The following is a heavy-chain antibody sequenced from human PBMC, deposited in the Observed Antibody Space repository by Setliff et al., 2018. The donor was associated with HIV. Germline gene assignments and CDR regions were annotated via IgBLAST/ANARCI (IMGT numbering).Heavy chain of an antibody. CDR2: IHYSGSI. Sequence: SETLSLTCTVSGVSTSSTSHYWGWIRHHPGKGLEWIGYIHYSGSIYYNPSLKSRVTISVDTSKNQFSLKLSSVTAADTAVYYCARVCPPVRYNFWSGYYPKAGYFDYWGQGALVTVSS. CDR3: ARVCPPVRYNFWSGYYPKAGYFDY. V-gene: IGHV4-31*03. CDR1: GVSTSSTSHY. J-gene: IGHJ4*02. D-gene: IGHD3-3*01.